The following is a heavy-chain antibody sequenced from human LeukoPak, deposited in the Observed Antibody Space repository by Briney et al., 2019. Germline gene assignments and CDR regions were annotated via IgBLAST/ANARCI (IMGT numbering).Heavy chain of an antibody. CDR3: ARADRDGNKRFLD. Sequence: GGSLRLSCAASGFTFSSYSVIWARQAPGKGLEWVSYVSSSGTTTYYADSVRGRFTISRDNGKNLVSLQMNSLRDEDTTVYYCARADRDGNKRFLDWGQGTLVTVSS. V-gene: IGHV3-48*02. J-gene: IGHJ4*02. CDR1: GFTFSSYS. CDR2: VSSSGTTT. D-gene: IGHD5-24*01.